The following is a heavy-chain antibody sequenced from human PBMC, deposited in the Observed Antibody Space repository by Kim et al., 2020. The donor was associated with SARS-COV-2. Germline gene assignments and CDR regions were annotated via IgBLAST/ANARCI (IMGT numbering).Heavy chain of an antibody. CDR2: IYYSGST. CDR1: GGSISSYY. V-gene: IGHV4-59*01. J-gene: IGHJ5*02. CDR3: ARGSIAAAGTLNWFDP. Sequence: SETLSLTCTVSGGSISSYYWSWIRQPPGKGLEWIGYIYYSGSTNYNPSLKSRVTISVDTSKNQFSLKLSSVTAADTAVYYCARGSIAAAGTLNWFDPWGQGTLVTVSS. D-gene: IGHD6-13*01.